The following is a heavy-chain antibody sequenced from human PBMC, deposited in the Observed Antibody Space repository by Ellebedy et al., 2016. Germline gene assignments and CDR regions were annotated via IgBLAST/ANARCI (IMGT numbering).Heavy chain of an antibody. CDR2: ISYDGSNK. V-gene: IGHV3-30*18. J-gene: IGHJ4*02. Sequence: GGSLRLXXAASGFTFSSYAMHWVRQAPGKGLEWVAVISYDGSNKYYADSVKGRFTISRDNSKNTLYLQMNSLRAEDTAVYYCAKPETDYDILSYYFDYWGQGTLVTVSS. D-gene: IGHD3-9*01. CDR3: AKPETDYDILSYYFDY. CDR1: GFTFSSYA.